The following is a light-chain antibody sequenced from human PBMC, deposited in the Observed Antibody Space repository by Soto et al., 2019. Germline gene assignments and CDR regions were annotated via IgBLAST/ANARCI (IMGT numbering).Light chain of an antibody. J-gene: IGKJ1*01. V-gene: IGKV1-6*01. CDR2: VAS. Sequence: AIELPQSPSSLAASVGDSVTLTCRARQDISMALGWFQHKPGRAPKLLFYVASTLQSADAPRFSGSGSGTDFTLTISSLQPEDFATYFCLQDYSYPLTFGRGTKVEVK. CDR1: QDISMA. CDR3: LQDYSYPLT.